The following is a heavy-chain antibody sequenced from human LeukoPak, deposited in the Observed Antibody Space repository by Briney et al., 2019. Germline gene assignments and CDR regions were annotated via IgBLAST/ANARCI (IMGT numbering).Heavy chain of an antibody. CDR1: GFTFSSYW. J-gene: IGHJ4*02. CDR2: INSDGSST. V-gene: IGHV3-74*01. D-gene: IGHD3-22*01. CDR3: ARDLNYYDSSGYYYGLDY. Sequence: GGSLRLSCAASGFTFSSYWMHWVRQAPGKGLVWVSRINSDGSSTTYADSVKGRFTISRDNAKNTLYLQMNSLRAEDTAVCYCARDLNYYDSSGYYYGLDYWGQGTLVTVSS.